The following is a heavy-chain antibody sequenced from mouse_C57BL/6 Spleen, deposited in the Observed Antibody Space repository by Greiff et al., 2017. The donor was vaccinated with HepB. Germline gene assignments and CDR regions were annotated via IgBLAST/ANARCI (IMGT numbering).Heavy chain of an antibody. J-gene: IGHJ2*01. CDR2: IDPETGGT. CDR3: TRGDGSSYGGY. Sequence: VKLMESGAELVRPGASVTLSCKASGYTFTDYEMHWVKQTPVHGLEWIGAIDPETGGTAYNQKFKGKAILTADKSSSTAYMELRSLTSEDSAVYYCTRGDGSSYGGYWGQGTTLTVSS. V-gene: IGHV1-15*01. CDR1: GYTFTDYE. D-gene: IGHD1-1*01.